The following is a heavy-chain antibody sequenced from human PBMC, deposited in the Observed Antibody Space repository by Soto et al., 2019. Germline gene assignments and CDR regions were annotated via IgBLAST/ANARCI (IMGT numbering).Heavy chain of an antibody. Sequence: QVQLQESGPGLVKPSQTLSLTCTVSGGSISSGDYYWSWIRQPPGKGLEWIGYIYYSGSTYYTPYLKSRVTVSVDTSKNQFSLKLSSVTAADTAVYYCARVEVAGTFVIDYWGQGTLVTVSS. V-gene: IGHV4-30-4*01. CDR3: ARVEVAGTFVIDY. CDR2: IYYSGST. J-gene: IGHJ4*02. D-gene: IGHD1-7*01. CDR1: GGSISSGDYY.